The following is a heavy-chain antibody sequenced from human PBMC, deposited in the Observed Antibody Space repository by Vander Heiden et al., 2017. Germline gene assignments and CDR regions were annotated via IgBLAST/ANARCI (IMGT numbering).Heavy chain of an antibody. CDR3: ARVIYYDSSGRYYFDS. V-gene: IGHV4-30-4*01. CDR2: IYYSGSA. Sequence: QVQLQESGPRLVKPSQTLSLTCTVSGGSLSRGDSYWSWIRQPPGKGLEWIGYIYYSGSAYYNPSLKSRVTISVDTSKNQFSLKLSSVTAADTAVYYCARVIYYDSSGRYYFDSWGQGTLVTVSS. CDR1: GGSLSRGDSY. J-gene: IGHJ4*02. D-gene: IGHD3-22*01.